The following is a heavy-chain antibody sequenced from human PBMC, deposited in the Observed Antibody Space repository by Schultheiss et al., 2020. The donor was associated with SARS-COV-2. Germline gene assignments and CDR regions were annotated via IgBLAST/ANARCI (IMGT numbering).Heavy chain of an antibody. D-gene: IGHD3-16*02. Sequence: GGSLRLSCAASGFTFSSYAMHWVRQAPGKGLEWVAVISYDGSNKYYADSVKGRFTISRDNSKNTLYLQMNSLRAEDTAVYYCAREDSDDYIWGSYRYFDYWGQGTLVTVSS. J-gene: IGHJ4*02. V-gene: IGHV3-30-3*01. CDR2: ISYDGSNK. CDR1: GFTFSSYA. CDR3: AREDSDDYIWGSYRYFDY.